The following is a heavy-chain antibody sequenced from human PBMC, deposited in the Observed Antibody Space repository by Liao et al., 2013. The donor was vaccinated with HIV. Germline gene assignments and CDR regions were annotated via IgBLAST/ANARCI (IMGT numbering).Heavy chain of an antibody. CDR2: INHSGST. V-gene: IGHV4-34*01. J-gene: IGHJ4*02. CDR1: GGSFSGYY. Sequence: QVQLQQWGAGLLRPSETLSLACAVYGGSFSGYYWSWIRQPPGKGLEWIGEINHSGSTKYNPSLKSRVTISVDTSKNQFSLKLRSVTAADTAVYYCGSENVRDRGLDYWGQGTLVTVSS. D-gene: IGHD1-1*01. CDR3: GSENVRDRGLDY.